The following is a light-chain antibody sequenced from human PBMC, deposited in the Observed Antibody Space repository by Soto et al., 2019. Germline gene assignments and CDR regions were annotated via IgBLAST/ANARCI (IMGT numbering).Light chain of an antibody. V-gene: IGLV2-23*01. Sequence: SVLTQPASVSGFLGQSIAMSCTGSSSDVGTFNLVSWFQQHPGKAPKLLIFEGTKRPSGVSDRFSGSKSGNTASLTISGLQAEDEADYHCCSYAGTRTSWVFGTGTKVTVL. CDR1: SSDVGTFNL. CDR3: CSYAGTRTSWV. J-gene: IGLJ1*01. CDR2: EGT.